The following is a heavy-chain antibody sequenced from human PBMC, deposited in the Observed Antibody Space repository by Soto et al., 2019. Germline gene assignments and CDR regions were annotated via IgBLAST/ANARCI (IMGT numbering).Heavy chain of an antibody. CDR3: ARDVVPGYYDFWSGQGCFDY. CDR1: GYTFTGYY. Sequence: QVPLVQSGAEVKKPGASVKVSCKASGYTFTGYYMHWVRQAPGQGLEWMGWINPNSGGTNYAQKFQGRVTMTRDTSISTAHMELSRLRSDDTAVYYCARDVVPGYYDFWSGQGCFDYWGQGTLVTVSS. V-gene: IGHV1-2*02. D-gene: IGHD3-3*01. CDR2: INPNSGGT. J-gene: IGHJ4*02.